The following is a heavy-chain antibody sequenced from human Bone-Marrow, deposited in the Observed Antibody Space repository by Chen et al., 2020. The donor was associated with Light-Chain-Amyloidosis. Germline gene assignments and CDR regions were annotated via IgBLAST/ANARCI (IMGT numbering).Heavy chain of an antibody. CDR1: GFSFSNYW. V-gene: IGHV3-7*01. J-gene: IGHJ3*01. D-gene: IGHD1-26*01. CDR2: IRRDGRRL. Sequence: ESGGGLVQPGGSLRLSCAASGFSFSNYWMTWVRQAPGEGLEWVANIRRDGRRLYYGDSVEGRFPVSRDXXXXXXXXXXXXXXXXXXXXXXXARDVNPASGEAYYDAFDVWGQGTTVTVSS. CDR3: ARDVNPASGEAYYDAFDV.